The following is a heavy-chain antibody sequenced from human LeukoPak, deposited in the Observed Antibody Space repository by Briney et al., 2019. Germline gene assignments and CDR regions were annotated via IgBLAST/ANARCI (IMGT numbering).Heavy chain of an antibody. J-gene: IGHJ4*02. CDR2: IKRDGSET. CDR3: ARERETYNDY. V-gene: IGHV3-7*01. Sequence: GGSLRLSCAVSGFTFSTFWMTWVRQAPGKGLEWVGNIKRDGSETYYVASVRGRFTISRDNAKNSLYLQMNSLGAEDTAVYFCARERETYNDYWGQGTLVTVSS. D-gene: IGHD1-1*01. CDR1: GFTFSTFW.